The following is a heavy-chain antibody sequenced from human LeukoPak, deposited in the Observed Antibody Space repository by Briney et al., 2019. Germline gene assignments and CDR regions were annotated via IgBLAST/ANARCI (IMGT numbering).Heavy chain of an antibody. CDR2: ISGSGGST. D-gene: IGHD3-22*01. J-gene: IGHJ4*02. CDR1: GFTFSSYA. V-gene: IGHV3-23*01. CDR3: AKFWNSGYYYDNPTDY. Sequence: GGPLRLSCAASGFTFSSYAMSWVRQAPGKGLEWVSAISGSGGSTYFADSVKGRFTISRDNSKNTLYLQMNSLRAEDTAVYYCAKFWNSGYYYDNPTDYWGQGTLVTVSS.